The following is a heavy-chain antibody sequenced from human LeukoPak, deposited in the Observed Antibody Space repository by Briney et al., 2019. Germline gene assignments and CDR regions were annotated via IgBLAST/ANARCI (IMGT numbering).Heavy chain of an antibody. CDR3: AKDSPIYYIDY. J-gene: IGHJ4*02. Sequence: GGSLRLSCAASGFTFSSYGMHWVRQAPGKGLEWVSFINYNGRNNYYADSAKGRFTISRDSSKNTLSLQMNSLRDEDTAVYYCAKDSPIYYIDYWGQGTLVTVSS. CDR2: INYNGRNN. D-gene: IGHD3-10*01. V-gene: IGHV3-30*02. CDR1: GFTFSSYG.